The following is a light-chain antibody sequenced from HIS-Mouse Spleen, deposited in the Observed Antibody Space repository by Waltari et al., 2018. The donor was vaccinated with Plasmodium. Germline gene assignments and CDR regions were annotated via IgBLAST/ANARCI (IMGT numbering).Light chain of an antibody. CDR3: CSYAGSYTLV. CDR1: SSDVGGYNY. Sequence: QSALTQPRSVSGSPGQSVPISCTGTSSDVGGYNYVSWYQQHPAKPPKLMIYDVSKRPSGVPDRCSGAKSGNTASLTISGLQAEDEADYYCCSYAGSYTLVFGGGTKLTVL. J-gene: IGLJ2*01. V-gene: IGLV2-11*01. CDR2: DVS.